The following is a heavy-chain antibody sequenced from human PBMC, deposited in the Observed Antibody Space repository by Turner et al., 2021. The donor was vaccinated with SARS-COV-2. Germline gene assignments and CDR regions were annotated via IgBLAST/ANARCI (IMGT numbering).Heavy chain of an antibody. Sequence: QLQLQESGPGLVKPSETLSLTCTVPGGSFSSSIYYWGWIRQPPGKGLEWIGSICYSGSTYYNPSLKSRVTISVDTSKNQFSLKLSSVTAADTAVYYCARQRLVVVPAAIINGMDVWGQGTTVTVSS. J-gene: IGHJ6*02. V-gene: IGHV4-39*01. CDR1: GGSFSSSIYY. CDR2: ICYSGST. D-gene: IGHD2-2*01. CDR3: ARQRLVVVPAAIINGMDV.